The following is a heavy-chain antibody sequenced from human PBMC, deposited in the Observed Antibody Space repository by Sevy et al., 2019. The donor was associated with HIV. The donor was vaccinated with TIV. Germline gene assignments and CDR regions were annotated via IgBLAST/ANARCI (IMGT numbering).Heavy chain of an antibody. CDR2: INPNSGGT. V-gene: IGHV1-2*02. CDR3: AREGGIAVAGPWGADY. J-gene: IGHJ4*02. D-gene: IGHD6-19*01. Sequence: ASVKVSCKASGYTFTGYYMHWVRQAPGQGLEWMGWINPNSGGTNYAQKFQGRVTMTRDTSISTAYMELGRLRSDDTAVYYCAREGGIAVAGPWGADYWGQGTLVTVSS. CDR1: GYTFTGYY.